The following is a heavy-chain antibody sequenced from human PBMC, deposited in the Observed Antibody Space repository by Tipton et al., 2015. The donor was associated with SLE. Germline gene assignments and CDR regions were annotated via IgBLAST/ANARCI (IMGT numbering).Heavy chain of an antibody. D-gene: IGHD3-22*01. V-gene: IGHV4-61*09. J-gene: IGHJ1*01. CDR3: ASTLGNYYDSSGPFQH. CDR2: IYYSGST. CDR1: GGSISSGSYY. Sequence: TLSLTCTVSGGSISSGSYYWSWIRQPAGKGLEWIGYIYYSGSTNYNPSLKSRVTISVDTSKNQFSLKLSSVTAADTAVYYCASTLGNYYDSSGPFQHWGQGTLVTVSS.